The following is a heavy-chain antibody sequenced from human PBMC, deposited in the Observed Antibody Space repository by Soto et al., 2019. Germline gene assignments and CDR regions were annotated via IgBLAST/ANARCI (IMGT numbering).Heavy chain of an antibody. CDR3: ATGCEDRTSNFDN. Sequence: PGGSLRLSCAASGFTFTRYSMNWVRQAPGKGLEWVSSISSTTNYIYYGDSMKGRFTISRDNAKNSLYLEMNSLRAEDTAVYYCATGCEDRTSNFDNWGQGTLVTVSS. CDR1: GFTFTRYS. J-gene: IGHJ4*02. V-gene: IGHV3-21*06. CDR2: ISSTTNYI.